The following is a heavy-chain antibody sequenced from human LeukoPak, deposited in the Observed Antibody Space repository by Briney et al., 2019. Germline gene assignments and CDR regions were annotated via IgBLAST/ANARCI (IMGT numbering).Heavy chain of an antibody. CDR3: ASTSGPHYYDSSGYYGAFDI. D-gene: IGHD3-22*01. CDR1: GGTFSSYA. CDR2: IILIFGTA. Sequence: SVKVSCKASGGTFSSYAISWVRQAPGQGLEWMGGIILIFGTATYAQKFQGRVTITTDESTSTAYMDLSSLRSEDTAVYYCASTSGPHYYDSSGYYGAFDIWGQGTMVTVSS. V-gene: IGHV1-69*05. J-gene: IGHJ3*02.